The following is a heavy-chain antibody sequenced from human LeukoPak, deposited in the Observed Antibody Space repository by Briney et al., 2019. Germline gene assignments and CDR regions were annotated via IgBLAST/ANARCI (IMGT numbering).Heavy chain of an antibody. D-gene: IGHD4-17*01. CDR1: GFTFSSYS. CDR2: ISSSSSYI. CDR3: ARVGLDYGDTYYFDY. J-gene: IGHJ4*02. Sequence: GGSLRLSCAASGFTFSSYSMNWVRQAPGKGLEWVSSISSSSSYIYYADSVKGRFTISRDNAKNSLYLQMNSLRAEDTAVYYCARVGLDYGDTYYFDYGGQGTLVTVSS. V-gene: IGHV3-21*01.